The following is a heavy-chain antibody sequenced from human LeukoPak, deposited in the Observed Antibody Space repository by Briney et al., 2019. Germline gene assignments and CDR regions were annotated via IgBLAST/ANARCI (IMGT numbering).Heavy chain of an antibody. CDR3: ASRYYYDSSGYNEDYFDY. J-gene: IGHJ4*02. D-gene: IGHD3-22*01. V-gene: IGHV1-69*13. CDR2: IIPIFGTA. CDR1: GGTFSSYA. Sequence: SVKVSCKASGGTFSSYAISWVRQAPGQGLDWMGAIIPIFGTANYAQKFQGRVTITADESTSTAYMEMSSLRSEDTAVYDCASRYYYDSSGYNEDYFDYWGQGTLVTVSS.